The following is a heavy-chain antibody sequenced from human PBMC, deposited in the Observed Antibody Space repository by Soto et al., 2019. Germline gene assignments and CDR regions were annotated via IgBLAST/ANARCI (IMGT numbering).Heavy chain of an antibody. Sequence: SVKVSCKASGGTFSSYAISWVRQAPGQGLEWMGGIIPIFGTANYAQKFQGRVTITADESTSTAYMELSSLRSEDTAVYYCARDASTSNWKYGNFDYWGQGTLVTVSS. CDR2: IIPIFGTA. V-gene: IGHV1-69*13. CDR1: GGTFSSYA. D-gene: IGHD1-7*01. CDR3: ARDASTSNWKYGNFDY. J-gene: IGHJ4*02.